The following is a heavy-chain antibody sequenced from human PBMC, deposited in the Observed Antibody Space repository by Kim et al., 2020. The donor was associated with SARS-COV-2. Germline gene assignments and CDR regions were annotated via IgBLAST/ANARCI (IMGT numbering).Heavy chain of an antibody. CDR3: ALSSGYHYGMDV. J-gene: IGHJ6*02. Sequence: GGSLRLSCAASGFTFGDYAMHWVRQAPGKGLEWVSGISWNSGSIGYADSVKGRFTISRDNAKNSLYLQMNSLRAEDTALYYCALSSGYHYGMDVWGQGTTVTVSS. D-gene: IGHD3-22*01. CDR1: GFTFGDYA. V-gene: IGHV3-9*01. CDR2: ISWNSGSI.